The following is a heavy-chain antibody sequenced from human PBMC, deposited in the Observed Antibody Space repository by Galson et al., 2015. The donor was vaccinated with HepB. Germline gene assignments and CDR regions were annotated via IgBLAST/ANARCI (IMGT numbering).Heavy chain of an antibody. Sequence: SLRLSCAASGFTFSSYTMNWVRQPPGKGLEWVSAITGDGRIADYADSVRGRFTISRDNTKNTLYLQMNGLRAEDTAVFYCAKGERDGGPYSLDFWGQGTLVTVSS. CDR1: GFTFSSYT. V-gene: IGHV3-23*01. CDR3: AKGERDGGPYSLDF. CDR2: ITGDGRIA. D-gene: IGHD5-24*01. J-gene: IGHJ4*02.